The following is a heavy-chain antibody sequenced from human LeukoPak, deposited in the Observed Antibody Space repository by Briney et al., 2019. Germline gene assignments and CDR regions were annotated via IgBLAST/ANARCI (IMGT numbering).Heavy chain of an antibody. Sequence: GGSLRLSCAPSGFKFDTYAMHWFRHAPGKGLEWVALISYDGGNIYYGDSVRGRFTISRDNDNNMLYLQMNSLRPEDTAVYYCARDPPFGNGWSQNFFDYWGQGTLVIVSS. J-gene: IGHJ4*02. CDR3: ARDPPFGNGWSQNFFDY. CDR2: ISYDGGNI. D-gene: IGHD6-19*01. CDR1: GFKFDTYA. V-gene: IGHV3-30*04.